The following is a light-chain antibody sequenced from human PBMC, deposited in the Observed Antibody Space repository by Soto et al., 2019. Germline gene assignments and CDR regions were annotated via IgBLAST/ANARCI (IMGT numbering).Light chain of an antibody. V-gene: IGKV3-11*01. CDR2: DAS. J-gene: IGKJ2*01. CDR1: ESVNNY. Sequence: EVVLTQSPATLSLSPGERATLSCRASESVNNYLAWYQQKPGQAPRLLIYDASNRATGIPARFSGSGSGTDFTLTISSLEPEDFAVYFCQQRSNWPPYTFGQGTKLQIK. CDR3: QQRSNWPPYT.